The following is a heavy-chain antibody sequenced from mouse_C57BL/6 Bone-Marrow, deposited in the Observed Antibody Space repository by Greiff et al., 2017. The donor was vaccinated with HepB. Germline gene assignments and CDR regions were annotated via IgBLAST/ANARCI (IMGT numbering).Heavy chain of an antibody. CDR3: ARDYGKGDWYFDV. J-gene: IGHJ1*03. D-gene: IGHD2-1*01. CDR1: GYTFTSYW. Sequence: VQLQQPGAELVKPGASVKLSCKASGYTFTSYWMHWVKQRPGQGLEWIGMIHPNSGSTNYNEKFKSKATLTVDKSSSTAYMQLSSLTSEDSAVYYCARDYGKGDWYFDVWGTGTTVTVAS. V-gene: IGHV1-64*01. CDR2: IHPNSGST.